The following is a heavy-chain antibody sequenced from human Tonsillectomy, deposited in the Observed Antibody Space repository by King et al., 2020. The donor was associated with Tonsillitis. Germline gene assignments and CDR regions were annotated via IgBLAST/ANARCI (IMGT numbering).Heavy chain of an antibody. J-gene: IGHJ4*02. CDR2: FDPEDGET. Sequence: QLVQSGAEVKKPGASVKVSCKVSGYTLTELSMHWVRQAPGKGLEWMGGFDPEDGETIYAQKVQGRVTMTEDTSTYTAYMELSSLRSEDTAVYYCATPRRGYDSSGYFDYWGQGTLVTVSS. D-gene: IGHD3-22*01. V-gene: IGHV1-24*01. CDR1: GYTLTELS. CDR3: ATPRRGYDSSGYFDY.